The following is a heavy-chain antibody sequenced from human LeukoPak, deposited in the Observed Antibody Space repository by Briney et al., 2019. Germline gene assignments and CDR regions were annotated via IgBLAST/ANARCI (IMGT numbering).Heavy chain of an antibody. V-gene: IGHV1-18*04. Sequence: ASVKVSCKASGYTFTSYGITWVRQATGQGLEWVGWISAYNGNTNYEQKLQGRVTMTRDTSTSTAYMELRSLRSDDTAVYYCARGIDSASPPLGTFEIWGQGTMVTVSS. D-gene: IGHD1-26*01. CDR1: GYTFTSYG. CDR3: ARGIDSASPPLGTFEI. CDR2: ISAYNGNT. J-gene: IGHJ3*02.